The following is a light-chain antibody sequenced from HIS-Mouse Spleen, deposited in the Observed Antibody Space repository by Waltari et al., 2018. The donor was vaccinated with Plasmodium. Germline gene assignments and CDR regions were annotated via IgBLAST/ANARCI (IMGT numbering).Light chain of an antibody. V-gene: IGLV3-10*01. CDR3: YSTDSSGNHRV. CDR2: EDS. J-gene: IGLJ3*02. Sequence: SYELTQPPSGSVSPGQTARITCSGVALPQKYAYLYQQKSGQAPVLVIYEDSKRPSGIPERFSGSSSGTMATLTISGAQVEDEADYYCYSTDSSGNHRVFGGGTKLTVL. CDR1: ALPQKY.